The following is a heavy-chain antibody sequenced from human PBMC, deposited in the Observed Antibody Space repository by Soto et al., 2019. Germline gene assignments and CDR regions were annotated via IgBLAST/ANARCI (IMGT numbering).Heavy chain of an antibody. CDR2: ISSNGGST. J-gene: IGHJ6*03. V-gene: IGHV3-64*01. Sequence: PGGSLRLSCAASGFTFSSYAMHWVRQAPGKGLEYVSAISSNGGSTYYANSVKARFTISRDNSKSTLYLQMGSLRAEDMAVYYCARVTTENYYYYYMDAWGKGTTVTVSS. D-gene: IGHD4-4*01. CDR3: ARVTTENYYYYYMDA. CDR1: GFTFSSYA.